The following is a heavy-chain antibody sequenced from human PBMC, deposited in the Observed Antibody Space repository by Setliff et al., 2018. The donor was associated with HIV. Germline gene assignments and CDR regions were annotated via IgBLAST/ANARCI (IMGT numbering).Heavy chain of an antibody. D-gene: IGHD2-2*01. J-gene: IGHJ6*04. CDR3: ARGDLGYCTSTDCSLMDV. Sequence: SVKVSCKTSGGTFSNYAISWVRQAPGQGLEWMGGIIPMFGTANYAQKFQGRFTISRDVSKNLLYLQMNSLKTEDTAVYYCARGDLGYCTSTDCSLMDVWGKGTTVTVSS. V-gene: IGHV1-69*05. CDR2: IIPMFGTA. CDR1: GGTFSNYA.